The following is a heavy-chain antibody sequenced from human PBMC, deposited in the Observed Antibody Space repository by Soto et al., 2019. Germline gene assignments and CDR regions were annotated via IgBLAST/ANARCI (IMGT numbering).Heavy chain of an antibody. V-gene: IGHV4-38-2*01. D-gene: IGHD2-15*01. CDR3: ARVSSGGNNWFDP. CDR2: IYHSGST. Sequence: SETLSLTCAVSGYSISGGYYWGWIRQPPGKGLEWIGSIYHSGSTYYNPSLKSRVTISVDTSKNQFSLKLSSVTAADTAVYYCARVSSGGNNWFDPWGQGTLVTVSS. CDR1: GYSISGGYY. J-gene: IGHJ5*02.